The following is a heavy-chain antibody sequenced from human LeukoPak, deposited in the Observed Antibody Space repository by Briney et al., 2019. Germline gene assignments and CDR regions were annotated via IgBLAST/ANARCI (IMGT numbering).Heavy chain of an antibody. J-gene: IGHJ4*02. CDR2: ISYDGSNK. CDR3: ARDQDGDGYNWGFDY. CDR1: GFTFSSYA. V-gene: IGHV3-30*04. D-gene: IGHD5-24*01. Sequence: PGGSLRLSCAASGFTFSSYAMHWVRQAPGKGLEWVAVISYDGSNKYYADSVKGRFTISRDNSKNTLYLQMNSLRAEDTAVYYCARDQDGDGYNWGFDYWGQGTLVTVSS.